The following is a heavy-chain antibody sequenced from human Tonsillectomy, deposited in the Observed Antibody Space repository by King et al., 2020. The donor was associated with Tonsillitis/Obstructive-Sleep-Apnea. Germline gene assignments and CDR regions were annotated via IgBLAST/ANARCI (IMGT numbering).Heavy chain of an antibody. V-gene: IGHV4-31*03. D-gene: IGHD5-12*01. Sequence: VQLQESGPGLVKPSQTLSLTCTVSDGSISSGGYYWSWIRQHPGKGLEWIGYIYYSGSTYYNPSLKSRVTISVDTSKNQFSLKLSSVTAADTAVYYCARDLGSGYSGYDWPSYFDYWGQGTLVTVSS. CDR2: IYYSGST. CDR3: ARDLGSGYSGYDWPSYFDY. CDR1: DGSISSGGYY. J-gene: IGHJ4*02.